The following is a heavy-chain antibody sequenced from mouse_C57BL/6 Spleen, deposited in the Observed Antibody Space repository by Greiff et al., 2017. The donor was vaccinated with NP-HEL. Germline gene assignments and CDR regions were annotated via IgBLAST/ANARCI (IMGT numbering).Heavy chain of an antibody. J-gene: IGHJ2*01. D-gene: IGHD1-1*01. CDR3: ARQGFITTVVASFDD. CDR1: GFTFSDYG. V-gene: IGHV5-17*01. Sequence: EVQRVASGGGLVKPGGSLKLSCAASGFTFSDYGMHWVRQAPEKGLEWVAYISSGSSTIYYADTVKGRFTISRDNAKNTLFLQMTSLRSEDTAMYYCARQGFITTVVASFDDWGQGTTLTVSS. CDR2: ISSGSSTI.